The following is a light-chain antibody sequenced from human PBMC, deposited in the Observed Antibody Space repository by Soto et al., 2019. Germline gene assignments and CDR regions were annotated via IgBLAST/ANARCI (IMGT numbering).Light chain of an antibody. CDR2: STN. J-gene: IGLJ1*01. Sequence: QAVVTQEPSFSVSPGGTVTLTCGLSSGSVSTSYFPSWYQQTPGQAPRTLIYSTNFRSSGVPDRFSGSIVGNKAALTITGAQADDESDYYCALYMGSGIDVFGTGTKLTVL. V-gene: IGLV8-61*01. CDR1: SGSVSTSYF. CDR3: ALYMGSGIDV.